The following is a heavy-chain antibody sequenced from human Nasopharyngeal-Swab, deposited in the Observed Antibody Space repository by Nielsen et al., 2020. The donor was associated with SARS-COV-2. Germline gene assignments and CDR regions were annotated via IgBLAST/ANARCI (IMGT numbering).Heavy chain of an antibody. D-gene: IGHD1-26*01. CDR2: INWNSGRK. V-gene: IGHV3-9*01. CDR1: GFTFDDYT. CDR3: ARDGTTWWEWGYYNYRIDV. J-gene: IGHJ6*02. Sequence: GGSLRLSCAASGFTFDDYTMHWVRQAPGKGLEWVSGINWNSGRKGYADSVKGRFTISRDNAKNSLYLQMNSLRAEDTAVYYCARDGTTWWEWGYYNYRIDVWGQGTTVTVPS.